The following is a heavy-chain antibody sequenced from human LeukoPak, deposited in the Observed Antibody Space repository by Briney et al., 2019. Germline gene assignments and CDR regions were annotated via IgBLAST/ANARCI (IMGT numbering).Heavy chain of an antibody. Sequence: GGSLRLSCAASGFTFSDYYMSWIRQAPGKGLEWVSYISSSSSYTNYADSVKGRFTISRDNAKNSLYLQMNSLRAKDTAVYYCARAGYDILTGTLGYWGQGTLVTVSS. V-gene: IGHV3-11*06. D-gene: IGHD3-9*01. CDR3: ARAGYDILTGTLGY. CDR2: ISSSSSYT. J-gene: IGHJ4*02. CDR1: GFTFSDYY.